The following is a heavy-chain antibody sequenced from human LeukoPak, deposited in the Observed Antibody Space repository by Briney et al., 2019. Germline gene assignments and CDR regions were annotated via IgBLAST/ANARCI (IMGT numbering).Heavy chain of an antibody. D-gene: IGHD3-10*01. J-gene: IGHJ4*02. CDR3: ARAVYGSVPGLFDY. CDR2: IYHSGST. Sequence: SQTLSLTCTVSGGSISSGGYYWSWIRQPPGKGLEWIGYIYHSGSTYYNPSLKSRVTISVDRSKNQFSLKLSSVTAADTAVYYCARAVYGSVPGLFDYWGQGTLVTVSS. CDR1: GGSISSGGYY. V-gene: IGHV4-30-2*01.